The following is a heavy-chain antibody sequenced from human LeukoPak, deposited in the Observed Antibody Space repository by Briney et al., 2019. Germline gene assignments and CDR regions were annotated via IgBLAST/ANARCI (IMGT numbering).Heavy chain of an antibody. CDR3: ARAYGSGSPDWFDP. V-gene: IGHV4-31*03. CDR2: IYYSGTT. CDR1: GASISSGGYY. Sequence: PSQTLSLTCTVSGASISSGGYYWSWIRQHPGKGLEWIGYIYYSGTTYYNPSLNSRLTISLDTSKNQFSLKLSSVTAADTAVYYCARAYGSGSPDWFDPWGQGTLVTVSS. J-gene: IGHJ5*02. D-gene: IGHD3-10*01.